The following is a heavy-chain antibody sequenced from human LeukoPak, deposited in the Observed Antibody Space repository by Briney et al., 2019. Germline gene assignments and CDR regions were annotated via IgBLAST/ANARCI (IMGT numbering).Heavy chain of an antibody. J-gene: IGHJ4*02. CDR1: GFTFSSAW. CDR3: ATGGYFLDY. CDR2: IKSKPDGGTI. V-gene: IGHV3-15*01. D-gene: IGHD1-1*01. Sequence: PGGSLRLSCAASGFTFSSAWMNWVRQAPGNGLEWVGRIKSKPDGGTIEYAAPVKGRFTISRDDSRNTVYLQMNSLTTEDTAVYYCATGGYFLDYWGQGTLVTVSS.